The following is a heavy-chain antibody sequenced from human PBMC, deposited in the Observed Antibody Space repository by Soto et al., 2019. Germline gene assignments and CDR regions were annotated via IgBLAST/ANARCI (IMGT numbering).Heavy chain of an antibody. D-gene: IGHD6-13*01. J-gene: IGHJ4*02. V-gene: IGHV3-23*01. CDR2: ISDSGYST. Sequence: GSLRLSCAASGFGFSSYAMSWVRQAPGKGLEWVSAISDSGYSTYYADTVKGRFTISRDNSKGTLYLQMDSLRAEDTAVYYCAKGSADGVPYYFDYWGQGTLVTVSS. CDR3: AKGSADGVPYYFDY. CDR1: GFGFSSYA.